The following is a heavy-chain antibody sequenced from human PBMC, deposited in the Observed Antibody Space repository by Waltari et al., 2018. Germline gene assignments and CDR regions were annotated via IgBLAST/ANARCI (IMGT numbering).Heavy chain of an antibody. CDR3: VTDYGDYMDA. J-gene: IGHJ6*03. D-gene: IGHD3-10*01. CDR2: IKIKGDGETT. V-gene: IGHV3-15*01. Sequence: EVQLVESGGGLLKPGGSLRVSCEVTGFTFTKAWMSWVRQAPGKGLEWVGRIKIKGDGETTDFGVPVRGRFSISREDAKNTRYLQMNSLKIEDTGVYYCVTDYGDYMDAWGKGTTVTVSS. CDR1: GFTFTKAW.